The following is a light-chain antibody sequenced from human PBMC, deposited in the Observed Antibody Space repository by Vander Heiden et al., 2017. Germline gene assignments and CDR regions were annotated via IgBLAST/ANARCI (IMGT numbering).Light chain of an antibody. J-gene: IGKJ3*01. Sequence: EIVLTHSPATLSLSPGERATLSCRASQSVSSYLAWYQQKPGQAPRLHIYDASNRATGIPARFSGSGYGKAFTLTISSLEPEDFAVYYCQQRSNWPPFTFGHGTKVDIK. V-gene: IGKV3-11*01. CDR2: DAS. CDR1: QSVSSY. CDR3: QQRSNWPPFT.